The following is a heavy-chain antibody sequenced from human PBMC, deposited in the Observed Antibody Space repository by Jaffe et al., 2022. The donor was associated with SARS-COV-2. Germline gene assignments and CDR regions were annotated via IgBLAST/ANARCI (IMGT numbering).Heavy chain of an antibody. CDR2: IWYDGSNK. CDR3: ARGVRSYSPADNWFDP. J-gene: IGHJ5*02. D-gene: IGHD6-13*01. V-gene: IGHV3-33*01. CDR1: GFTFSSYG. Sequence: QVQLVESGGGVVQPGRSLRLSCAASGFTFSSYGMHWVRQAPGKGLEWVAVIWYDGSNKYYADSVKGRFTISRDNSKNTLYLQMNSLRAEDTAVYYCARGVRSYSPADNWFDPWGQGTLVTVSS.